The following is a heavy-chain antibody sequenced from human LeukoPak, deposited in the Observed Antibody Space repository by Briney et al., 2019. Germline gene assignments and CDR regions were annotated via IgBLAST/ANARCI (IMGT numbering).Heavy chain of an antibody. CDR2: ISGSGGST. J-gene: IGHJ4*02. CDR1: GFTFSSYA. D-gene: IGHD3-3*01. CDR3: AKPITIFGVVIS. V-gene: IGHV3-23*01. Sequence: GSLRLSCAASGFTFSSYAMSWVRQAPGKGLEWVSAISGSGGSTYYADSVKGRFTISRDNSKNTLYLQMNSLRAEDTAVYYCAKPITIFGVVISWGQGTLVTVSS.